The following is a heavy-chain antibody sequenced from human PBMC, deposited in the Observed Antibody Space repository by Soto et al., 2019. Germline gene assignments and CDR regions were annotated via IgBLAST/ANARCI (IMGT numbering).Heavy chain of an antibody. J-gene: IGHJ4*02. D-gene: IGHD5-12*01. V-gene: IGHV4-39*01. CDR2: VYYRGNA. Sequence: SETLSLTCSVSDDSINSDKYYWGWIRQPPGKGLEWIGSVYYRGNAYHNPSLQTRVTISLDKSKSQFSLKLNSVTAADSAVYFCARLEGLATISYYFDFWGPGALVTVSS. CDR1: DDSINSDKYY. CDR3: ARLEGLATISYYFDF.